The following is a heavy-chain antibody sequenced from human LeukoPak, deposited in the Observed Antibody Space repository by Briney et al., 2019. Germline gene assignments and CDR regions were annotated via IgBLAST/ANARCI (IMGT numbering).Heavy chain of an antibody. D-gene: IGHD3-3*01. J-gene: IGHJ6*02. CDR3: ARDSVLYDFWSGYYPYGMDV. V-gene: IGHV3-53*01. CDR2: IYSGGST. CDR1: GFTFSSYA. Sequence: SGGSLRLSCAASGFTFSSYAMSWVRQAPGKGLEWVSVIYSGGSTYYADSVKGRFTISRDNSKNTLYLQMNSLRAEDTAVYYCARDSVLYDFWSGYYPYGMDVWGQGTTVTVSS.